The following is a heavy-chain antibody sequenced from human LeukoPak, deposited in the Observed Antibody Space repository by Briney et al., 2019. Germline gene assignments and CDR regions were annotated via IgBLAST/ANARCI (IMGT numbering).Heavy chain of an antibody. V-gene: IGHV3-30*04. CDR2: ISYDGSNK. CDR3: ARSLATSYYYMDV. Sequence: GRSLRLSCAASGFTFSNYAMHWVRQAPGKGLEWVAVISYDGSNKYYADSVKGRFTISRDNSKNTLYLQMSSLRAEDTAVYYCARSLATSYYYMDVWGKGTTVTVSS. CDR1: GFTFSNYA. J-gene: IGHJ6*03. D-gene: IGHD5-12*01.